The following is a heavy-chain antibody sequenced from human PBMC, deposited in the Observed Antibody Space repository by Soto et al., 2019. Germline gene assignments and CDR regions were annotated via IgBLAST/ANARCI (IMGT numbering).Heavy chain of an antibody. D-gene: IGHD5-12*01. CDR3: ARGRTVATISTWNYYYMDV. CDR2: INHSGST. V-gene: IGHV4-34*01. CDR1: GGSFSGYY. J-gene: IGHJ6*03. Sequence: SETLSLTCAVYGGSFSGYYWSWIRQPPGKGLEWIGEINHSGSTNYNPSLKSRVTISVDTSKNQFSLKLSSVTAADTAVYYCARGRTVATISTWNYYYMDVWGKGTTVTVSS.